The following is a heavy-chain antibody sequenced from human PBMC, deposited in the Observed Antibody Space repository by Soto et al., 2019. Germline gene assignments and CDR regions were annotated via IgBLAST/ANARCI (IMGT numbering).Heavy chain of an antibody. CDR3: TVGSWSGEVFDI. J-gene: IGHJ3*02. CDR1: GGTCSTYS. D-gene: IGHD2-21*01. CDR2: IIPMLGTR. Sequence: QVQLVQSGAEVKKPGSSVKVSCKDSGGTCSTYSLFWVRQAPGQGLEWMGRIIPMLGTRNYAQRFQDRVTITADKTTATAHMELSSLRSEDTALYYCTVGSWSGEVFDIWGQGTMVTVSS. V-gene: IGHV1-69*08.